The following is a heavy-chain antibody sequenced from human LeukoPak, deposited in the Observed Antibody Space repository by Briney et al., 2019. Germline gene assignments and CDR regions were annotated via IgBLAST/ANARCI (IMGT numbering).Heavy chain of an antibody. CDR2: ISYDETST. CDR1: GFAFNTYA. Sequence: GRSLRLSCAASGFAFNTYAMHWVRQAPGKGLEWVAVISYDETSTYYADSVKGRFTISRDNSKNTLYLQKNSLRSEDTAVFYCARGNGALGPVPPAMAPYYYYGLDVWGQGTTVTVSS. CDR3: ARGNGALGPVPPAMAPYYYYGLDV. J-gene: IGHJ6*02. V-gene: IGHV3-30*04. D-gene: IGHD2-2*01.